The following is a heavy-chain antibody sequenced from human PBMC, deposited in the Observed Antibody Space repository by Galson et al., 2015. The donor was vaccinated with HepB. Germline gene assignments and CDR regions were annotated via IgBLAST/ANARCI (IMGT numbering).Heavy chain of an antibody. D-gene: IGHD3-10*01. Sequence: SLRLSCAASRFAFSSYAMNWVRQAPGKGLEWVSGISGSGGSTFYAASVKGRFTITSDNSKTTLHLKMNSLGVEDTTVYFGAKDGITMVRGPGAFDLWGQGTVVTVSS. CDR3: AKDGITMVRGPGAFDL. CDR1: RFAFSSYA. V-gene: IGHV3-23*01. J-gene: IGHJ3*01. CDR2: ISGSGGST.